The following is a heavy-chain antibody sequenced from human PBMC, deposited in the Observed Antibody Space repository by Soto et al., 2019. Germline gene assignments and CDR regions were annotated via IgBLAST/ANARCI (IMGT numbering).Heavy chain of an antibody. Sequence: VQLVESGGGLVKPGGSLRLSCAASGFTFSDHCMSWIRQAPGKGLEWVSYISSSGDIIYYADSVKGRFTISRDNAKNSLYLQMNSLRAEDTAVYYCARDLGYYDSSGYFDYWGQGTLVTVSS. CDR3: ARDLGYYDSSGYFDY. V-gene: IGHV3-11*01. CDR1: GFTFSDHC. J-gene: IGHJ4*02. D-gene: IGHD3-22*01. CDR2: ISSSGDII.